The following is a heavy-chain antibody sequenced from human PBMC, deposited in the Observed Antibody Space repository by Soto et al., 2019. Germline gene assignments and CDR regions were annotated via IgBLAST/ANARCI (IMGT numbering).Heavy chain of an antibody. CDR2: TYYRSKWYN. D-gene: IGHD6-13*01. J-gene: IGHJ6*02. V-gene: IGHV6-1*01. CDR3: ARDRSSSWPYYYYYYGMDV. Sequence: PSQTLSLTCAISGDSVSSNSAAWNWIRQSPSRGLEWLGRTYYRSKWYNDYAVSVKSRITINPDTSKNQFSLQLDSVTPEDTAVYYCARDRSSSWPYYYYYYGMDVWGQGTTVTVSS. CDR1: GDSVSSNSAA.